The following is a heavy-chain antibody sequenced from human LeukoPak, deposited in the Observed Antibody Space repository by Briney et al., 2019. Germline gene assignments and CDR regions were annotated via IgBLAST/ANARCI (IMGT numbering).Heavy chain of an antibody. CDR1: GFTFSSYS. CDR2: ISISSSYI. J-gene: IGHJ4*02. D-gene: IGHD6-19*01. Sequence: GGSLRLSCAASGFTFSSYSMNWVRQAPGKGLEGVSSISISSSYIYYADSVKGRFTISRDNAKNSLYLQMNSLRADDTAVFYCAKRSGYTTGWFFDFWGQGTLVTVSS. V-gene: IGHV3-21*04. CDR3: AKRSGYTTGWFFDF.